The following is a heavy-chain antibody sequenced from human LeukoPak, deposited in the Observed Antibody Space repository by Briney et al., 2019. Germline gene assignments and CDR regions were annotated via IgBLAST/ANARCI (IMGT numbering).Heavy chain of an antibody. J-gene: IGHJ4*02. CDR2: TYYRSKWYI. Sequence: XXXSGDSVXSNSAGWSWIRQSPSRGLEWLGRTYYRSKWYIDYAVSVKSRITINPDTSKNKFSLQLKSVTPEDTDGXXXXXXXXXXXPXXXXDCWGQXTXVTVSS. CDR1: GDSVXSNSAG. CDR3: XXXXXXXXPXXXXDC. V-gene: IGHV6-1*01.